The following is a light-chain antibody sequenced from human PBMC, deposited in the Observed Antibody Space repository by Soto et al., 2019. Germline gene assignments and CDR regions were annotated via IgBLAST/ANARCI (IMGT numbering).Light chain of an antibody. CDR1: QGIRND. Sequence: AIQMTQSPSSLSASVGDRVTITCRASQGIRNDLGWYQQKPGKAPNLLIYKASTLESGVLSRFSGSGYGTEFALTISSLQPEDFATYYCQHYSYYSTFGQGTKVDIK. CDR2: KAS. CDR3: QHYSYYST. V-gene: IGKV1-6*01. J-gene: IGKJ1*01.